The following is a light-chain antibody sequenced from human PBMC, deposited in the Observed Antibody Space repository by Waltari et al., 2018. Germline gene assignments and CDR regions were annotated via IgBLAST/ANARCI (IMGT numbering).Light chain of an antibody. CDR2: EDS. V-gene: IGLV6-57*03. CDR1: SRSIASNH. J-gene: IGLJ3*02. Sequence: FLLTQPHPVSESPGKTVTIPCTPTSRSIASNHVPWSQQRPGSAPTTVIFEDSPRPSGVPDRFSGSVDISSNSASLTISGLDTEDEADYYCQSYDGSNPVVFGGGTKLTVL. CDR3: QSYDGSNPVV.